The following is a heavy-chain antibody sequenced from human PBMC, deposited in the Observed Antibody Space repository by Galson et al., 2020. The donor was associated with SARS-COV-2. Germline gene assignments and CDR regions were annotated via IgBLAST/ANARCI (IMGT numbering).Heavy chain of an antibody. CDR3: AKDIRLGSGWYGHYYYYGMDV. CDR1: GFTFDDYA. D-gene: IGHD6-13*01. CDR2: ISGDGGST. J-gene: IGHJ6*02. V-gene: IGHV3-43*02. Sequence: GESLKISCAASGFTFDDYAMHWVRQAPGKGLEWVSLISGDGGSTYYADSVKGRFTISRDNSKNSLYLQMNSLRTEDTALYYCAKDIRLGSGWYGHYYYYGMDVWGQGTTVTVSS.